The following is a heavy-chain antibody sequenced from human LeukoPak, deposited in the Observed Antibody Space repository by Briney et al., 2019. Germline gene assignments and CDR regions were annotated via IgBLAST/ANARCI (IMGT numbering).Heavy chain of an antibody. D-gene: IGHD1-1*01. CDR3: ARDLGTNFDY. Sequence: GGSLRLSCAASGFTFSSYSMNWVRQAPGKGLEWVSVIYSGGSTYYADSVKGRFTISRDNSKNTLYLQMNSLRAEDTAVYYCARDLGTNFDYWGQGTLVTVSS. CDR2: IYSGGST. CDR1: GFTFSSYS. J-gene: IGHJ4*02. V-gene: IGHV3-66*01.